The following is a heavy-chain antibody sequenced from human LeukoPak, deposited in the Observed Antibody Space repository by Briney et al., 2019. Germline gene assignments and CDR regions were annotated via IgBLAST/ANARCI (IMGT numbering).Heavy chain of an antibody. J-gene: IGHJ4*02. CDR3: ARVTGLGFDY. Sequence: PSETLSLTCTVSGGSISSYYWSWIRQPPGKGLEWIGYIYYSGSTNYNPSLKSRVTISVDTSKNQFSLKLSSVTAADTAVYYCARVTGLGFDYWGQGTLVTVSS. D-gene: IGHD1-14*01. CDR1: GGSISSYY. CDR2: IYYSGST. V-gene: IGHV4-59*01.